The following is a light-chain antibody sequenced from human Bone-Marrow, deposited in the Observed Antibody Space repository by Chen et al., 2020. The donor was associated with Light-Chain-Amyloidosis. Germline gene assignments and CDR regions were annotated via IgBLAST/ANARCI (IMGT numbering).Light chain of an antibody. V-gene: IGLV2-14*01. CDR3: SSYTSTGTYV. CDR1: SGAVGGYNY. CDR2: EVS. J-gene: IGLJ1*01. Sequence: QSAPTQPASVSGSPGQSITIPCTGSSGAVGGYNYVSWYRHHPGKAPKLMIYEVSNRPSGVSNRFSGSKSGNTASLTISGLQTEDEADYYCSSYTSTGTYVFGTGTKVTVL.